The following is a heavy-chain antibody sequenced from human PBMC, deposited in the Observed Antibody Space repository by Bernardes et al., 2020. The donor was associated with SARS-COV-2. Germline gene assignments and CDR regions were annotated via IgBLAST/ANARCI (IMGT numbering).Heavy chain of an antibody. CDR1: GFTFSSYA. D-gene: IGHD3-22*01. CDR2: ISGSGDST. J-gene: IGHJ5*02. V-gene: IGHV3-23*01. Sequence: GGSLRLSCAVSGFTFSSYAMSWVRQAPGKGLEWVSTISGSGDSTYYSGSVKGRFTISRDSSWNTLHLQMNSLSVVDTAVYYCAKSVMGYYFDNSGYDVRFDAWGPGTLVTVSS. CDR3: AKSVMGYYFDNSGYDVRFDA.